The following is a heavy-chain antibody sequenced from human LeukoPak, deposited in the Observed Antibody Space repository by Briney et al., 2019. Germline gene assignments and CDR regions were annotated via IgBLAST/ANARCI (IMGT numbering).Heavy chain of an antibody. CDR2: IRYDGRNK. D-gene: IGHD6-19*01. CDR1: GFTFSSYA. V-gene: IGHV3-30*02. CDR3: AKNPEYSNGWAFDY. Sequence: GGSLRLSXAASGFTFSSYAMSWVRQAPGKGLEWVAFIRYDGRNKYYADSVKGRFTISRDNSKNTLYLQMNSLRPEDMAIYYCAKNPEYSNGWAFDYWGQGTLVTVSS. J-gene: IGHJ4*02.